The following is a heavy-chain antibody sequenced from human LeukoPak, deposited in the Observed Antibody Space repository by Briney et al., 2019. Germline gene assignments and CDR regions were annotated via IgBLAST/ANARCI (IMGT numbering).Heavy chain of an antibody. V-gene: IGHV3-33*01. CDR2: IWYDGGNK. J-gene: IGHJ5*02. D-gene: IGHD6-13*01. CDR3: ARESVEQLNWFDP. Sequence: GGSLRLSCAASGFTFSSYGMHWVRQAPGKGLEWVAVIWYDGGNKYYADSVKGRFTISRDNSKNTLYLQMNSLRAEDTAVYYCARESVEQLNWFDPWGQGTLVTVSS. CDR1: GFTFSSYG.